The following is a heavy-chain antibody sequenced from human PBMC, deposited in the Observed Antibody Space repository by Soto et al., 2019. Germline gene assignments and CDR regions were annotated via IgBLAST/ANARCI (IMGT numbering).Heavy chain of an antibody. D-gene: IGHD5-12*01. CDR2: IRSKANSYAT. Sequence: PGGSLRLSCAASGFTFSVSAMHWVRQASGKGLEWVGRIRSKANSYATAYAASVKGRFTISRDDSKNTAYLQMNSLKTEDTAVYYCTRHTYSGYDNYWGQGTLVTVSS. CDR3: TRHTYSGYDNY. J-gene: IGHJ4*02. CDR1: GFTFSVSA. V-gene: IGHV3-73*01.